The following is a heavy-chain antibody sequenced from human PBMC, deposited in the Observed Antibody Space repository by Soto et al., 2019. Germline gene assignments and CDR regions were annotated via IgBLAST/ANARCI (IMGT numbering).Heavy chain of an antibody. CDR2: IYNSGNT. CDR3: AREDSSGWVYYFDS. J-gene: IGHJ4*02. Sequence: SETLSLTCTVSGGSISSAGNYWNWIRQHPGKGLEWIGYIYNSGNTYYNPSLKSRVTILIDRSENQFSLKLTSVTAADTAVYYCAREDSSGWVYYFDSWGQGTLVTVSS. CDR1: GGSISSAGNY. D-gene: IGHD6-19*01. V-gene: IGHV4-31*03.